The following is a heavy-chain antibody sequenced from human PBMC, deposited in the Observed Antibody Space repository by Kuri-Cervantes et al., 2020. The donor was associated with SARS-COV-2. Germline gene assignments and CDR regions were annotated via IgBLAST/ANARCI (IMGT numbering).Heavy chain of an antibody. CDR1: GGAFNSHA. J-gene: IGHJ4*02. CDR2: VIPIFGTG. CDR3: GRDDDSGSLPDC. V-gene: IGHV1-69*06. Sequence: SVKVSCKASGGAFNSHAISWVRQAPGQGLEWMGRVIPIFGTGDNAQKFQGRITITADTSTRTAYMELSSLTSEDTAVYYCGRDDDSGSLPDCWGQGTLVTVSS. D-gene: IGHD1-26*01.